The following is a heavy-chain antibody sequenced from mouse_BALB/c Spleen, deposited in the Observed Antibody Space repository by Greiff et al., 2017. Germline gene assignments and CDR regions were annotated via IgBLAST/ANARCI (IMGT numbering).Heavy chain of an antibody. D-gene: IGHD2-2*01. J-gene: IGHJ4*01. Sequence: QVQLKQPGAELVKPGASVKLSCKASGYTFTSYWMHWVKQRPGQGLEWIGEINPSNGRTNYNEKFKSKATLTVDKSSSTAYMQLSSLTSEDSAVYYCARYGYYNAMDYWGQGTSVTVSS. CDR1: GYTFTSYW. CDR2: INPSNGRT. V-gene: IGHV1S81*02. CDR3: ARYGYYNAMDY.